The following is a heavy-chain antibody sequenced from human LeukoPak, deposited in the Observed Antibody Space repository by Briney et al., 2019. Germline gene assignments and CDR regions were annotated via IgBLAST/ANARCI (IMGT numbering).Heavy chain of an antibody. D-gene: IGHD5-18*01. CDR1: GYSFTSYW. J-gene: IGHJ4*02. Sequence: GESLKISCKDSGYSFTSYWIGWVRQMPGKGLEWMGIIYPGDSDTRYSSSFQGQVTISADKSINTAYLQWSSLKASDTAIYYCARRGEAMDPFDYWGQGTLVTVSS. V-gene: IGHV5-51*01. CDR3: ARRGEAMDPFDY. CDR2: IYPGDSDT.